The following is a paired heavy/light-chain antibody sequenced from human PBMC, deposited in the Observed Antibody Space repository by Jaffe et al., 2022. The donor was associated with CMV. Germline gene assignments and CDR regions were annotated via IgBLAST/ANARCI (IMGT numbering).Light chain of an antibody. CDR3: LQHGTSPQT. V-gene: IGKV3-20*01. CDR1: QSVNSNY. CDR2: GAS. Sequence: EIVLTQSPGTLSLSPGERATLSCRASQSVNSNYFAWFQQKPGQAPRLLIYGASSRATGIPDRFSGSGSGTDFTLTINRLEPEDFAVYYCLQHGTSPQTFGQGTKVEVK. J-gene: IGKJ1*01.
Heavy chain of an antibody. D-gene: IGHD3-16*01. CDR3: VAGLGY. J-gene: IGHJ4*02. Sequence: VQLVESGGGLVQPGGSLRLSCAASGLNFSNLWMNWVRQAPGKGLEWVANIKKDGSEKNYVDSVKGRFTISRDNAKNSMHLQMNSLRAEDTAVYYCVAGLGYWGQGALVTVSS. CDR2: IKKDGSEK. CDR1: GLNFSNLW. V-gene: IGHV3-7*01.